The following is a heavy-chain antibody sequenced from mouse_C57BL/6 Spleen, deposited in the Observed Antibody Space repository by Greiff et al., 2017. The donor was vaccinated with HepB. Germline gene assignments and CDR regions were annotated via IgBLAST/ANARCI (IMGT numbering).Heavy chain of an antibody. Sequence: VQLVESGPELVKPGASVKIPCKASGYTFTDYNMDWVKQSHGKSLEWIGDINPNNGGTIYNQKFKGKATLTVDKSSSTAYMELRSLTSEDTAVYYCARKVTTVVAPFDYWGQGTTLTVSS. J-gene: IGHJ2*01. CDR2: INPNNGGT. CDR1: GYTFTDYN. D-gene: IGHD1-1*01. CDR3: ARKVTTVVAPFDY. V-gene: IGHV1-18*01.